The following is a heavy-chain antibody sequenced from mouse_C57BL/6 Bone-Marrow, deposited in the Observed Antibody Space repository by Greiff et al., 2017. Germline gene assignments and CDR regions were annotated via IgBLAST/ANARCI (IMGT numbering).Heavy chain of an antibody. V-gene: IGHV5-15*01. CDR2: ISNLAYSI. CDR1: GFTFSDYG. Sequence: EVKLMESGGGLVQPGGSLKLSCAASGFTFSDYGMAWVRQAPRTGPEWVAFISNLAYSIYYADTVTGRFTISRENAKNTLYLEMSSLRSEDTAMYYCARHGGRFSWFAYWGQGTLVTVSA. CDR3: ARHGGRFSWFAY. J-gene: IGHJ3*01.